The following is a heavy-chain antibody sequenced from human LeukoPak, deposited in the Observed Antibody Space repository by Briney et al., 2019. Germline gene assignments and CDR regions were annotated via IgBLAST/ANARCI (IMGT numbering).Heavy chain of an antibody. CDR1: GFTFSSYA. CDR2: ICNSGGFT. V-gene: IGHV3-23*01. J-gene: IGHJ4*02. Sequence: GGSLRLSCAASGFTFSSYAMTWVRQAPGKGLEWVSGICNSGGFTYYADSVKGRLTNSRDNSKNTLYLQMNSLRAEDTALYCCAILYSTNYWGQGTLVTVSS. D-gene: IGHD6-13*01. CDR3: AILYSTNY.